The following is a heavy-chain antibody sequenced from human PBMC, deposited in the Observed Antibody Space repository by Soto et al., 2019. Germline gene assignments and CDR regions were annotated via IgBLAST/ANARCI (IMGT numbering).Heavy chain of an antibody. CDR2: ISAYNGNT. CDR1: GYTFTSYG. CDR3: ARGVGLVGATSHDY. V-gene: IGHV1-18*01. Sequence: ASVKVSCKASGYTFTSYGISWVRQVPGQGLEWMGWISAYNGNTNYAQKLQGRVTMTTDTSTSTAYMELRSLRSDDTAVYYCARGVGLVGATSHDYWGQGTLVTVSS. D-gene: IGHD1-26*01. J-gene: IGHJ4*02.